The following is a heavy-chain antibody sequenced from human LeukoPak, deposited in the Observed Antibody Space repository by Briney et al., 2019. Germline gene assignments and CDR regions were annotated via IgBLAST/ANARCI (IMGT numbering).Heavy chain of an antibody. V-gene: IGHV4-38-2*02. J-gene: IGHJ4*02. CDR2: IYHSGST. Sequence: SETQSLTCTVSGYSISSGYYWGWIRQPPGKGLEWIGSIYHSGSTYYNPSLKSRVTISVDTSKNQFSLKLSSVTAADTAVYYCARDRVNIAAAGSIHDYWGQGTLVTVSS. CDR1: GYSISSGYY. CDR3: ARDRVNIAAAGSIHDY. D-gene: IGHD6-13*01.